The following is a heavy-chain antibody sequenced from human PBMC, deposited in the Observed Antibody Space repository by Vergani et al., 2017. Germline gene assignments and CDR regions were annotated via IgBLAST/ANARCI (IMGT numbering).Heavy chain of an antibody. CDR1: GFTFRNYA. J-gene: IGHJ3*01. Sequence: EVQLLESGGGLAQPGGSLRLSCAASGFTFRNYAMTWVRQAPGKGLEWVSSISGNNDDVYYADSVKGRFTISRDNAKNSLYLDMSSLRAEDTAVYYCVIDVRVSRTWGQGTLVAVSS. V-gene: IGHV3-21*01. CDR3: VIDVRVSRT. CDR2: ISGNNDDV.